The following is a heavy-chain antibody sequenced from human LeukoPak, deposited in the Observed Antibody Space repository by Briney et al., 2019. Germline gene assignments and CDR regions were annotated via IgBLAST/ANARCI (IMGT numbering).Heavy chain of an antibody. CDR3: AKAPVTTCRGAYCYPFDY. J-gene: IGHJ4*02. D-gene: IGHD2-21*01. CDR2: ISSGATII. Sequence: GGSLRLSCAASGFAFSSYEMNWVRQAPGKGLEYISYISSGATIIYYADSVKGRFTISRDNAKNSLYLQMNRLRPEDAAVYYCAKAPVTTCRGAYCYPFDYWGQGTLVTVSS. CDR1: GFAFSSYE. V-gene: IGHV3-48*03.